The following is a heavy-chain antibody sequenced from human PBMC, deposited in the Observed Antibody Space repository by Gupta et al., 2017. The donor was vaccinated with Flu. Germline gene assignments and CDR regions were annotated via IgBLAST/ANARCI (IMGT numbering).Heavy chain of an antibody. J-gene: IGHJ5*02. CDR1: GYSFTSYW. V-gene: IGHV5-51*01. CDR3: ARRGSRYFDWTPKNNWFDP. CDR2: IYPGDSDT. Sequence: EVQLVQSGAEVKKPGESLKISCKGSGYSFTSYWIGWVRQMPGKGLEWMGIIYPGDSDTRYSPSFQGQVTISADKSISTAYLQWSSLKASDTAMYYCARRGSRYFDWTPKNNWFDPWGQGTLVTVSS. D-gene: IGHD3-9*01.